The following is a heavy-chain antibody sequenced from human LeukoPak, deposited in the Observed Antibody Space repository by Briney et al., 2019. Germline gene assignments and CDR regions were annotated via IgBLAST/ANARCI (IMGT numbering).Heavy chain of an antibody. J-gene: IGHJ4*02. CDR1: GFTFSTYG. V-gene: IGHV3-30*02. CDR3: AKDRLGEWRGYFDSSGSTNYFEN. Sequence: GGSLRLSCAASGFTFSTYGMHWVRQAPGEGLEWVAFIRHDGSDNFYGDSVKGRFAISRDNPKNTMYLQMNSLRPEDTAVYYCAKDRLGEWRGYFDSSGSTNYFENWGQGTRATVSS. D-gene: IGHD3-22*01. CDR2: IRHDGSDN.